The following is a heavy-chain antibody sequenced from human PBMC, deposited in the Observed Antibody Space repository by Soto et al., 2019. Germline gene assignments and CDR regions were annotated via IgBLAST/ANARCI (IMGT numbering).Heavy chain of an antibody. Sequence: QLQLQESGSGLVKPSQTLSLTCDVSGDSISIGGYSWNWLRQPPGKGLQWIGYIYHGGSTYYNPSLKSRVIISVGRSKYHFSLNLTSVTAADTAVYYCARVSRRGYRFFDNWGQGILVTVAS. J-gene: IGHJ4*02. CDR3: ARVSRRGYRFFDN. V-gene: IGHV4-30-2*01. CDR2: IYHGGST. D-gene: IGHD5-12*01. CDR1: GDSISIGGYS.